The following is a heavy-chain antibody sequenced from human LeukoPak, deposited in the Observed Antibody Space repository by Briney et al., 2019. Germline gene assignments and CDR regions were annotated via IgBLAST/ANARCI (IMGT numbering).Heavy chain of an antibody. CDR3: ARDPITGDRFDY. CDR2: TYYRSKWYN. Sequence: SQALSLTCAISGDTVSSNRAAWNWIRQSPSRGLEWLGRTYYRSKWYNDYAPSVKSRITINPDTSKNQFSLQLNSVTPEDTAVYYCARDPITGDRFDYWGQGTLVTVSS. V-gene: IGHV6-1*01. D-gene: IGHD7-27*01. J-gene: IGHJ4*02. CDR1: GDTVSSNRAA.